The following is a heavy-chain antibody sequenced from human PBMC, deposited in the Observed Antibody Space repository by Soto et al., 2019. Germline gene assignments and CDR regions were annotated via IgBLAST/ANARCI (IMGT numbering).Heavy chain of an antibody. Sequence: PSETLSLTCIVSGGSISEKYWNWIRQPPGEALEWIGYIYQTGTTQYNPSLSSRVSISADRSKNQFSLHLTSVTAADTAVYYCARAVFCTDGFCFPNWLDPWGQGILVTVSS. CDR3: ARAVFCTDGFCFPNWLDP. CDR2: IYQTGTT. CDR1: GGSISEKY. D-gene: IGHD2-8*01. J-gene: IGHJ5*02. V-gene: IGHV4-59*12.